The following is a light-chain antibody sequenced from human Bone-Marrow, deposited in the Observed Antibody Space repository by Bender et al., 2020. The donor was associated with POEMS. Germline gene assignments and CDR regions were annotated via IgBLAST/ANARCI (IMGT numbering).Light chain of an antibody. J-gene: IGLJ1*01. CDR1: SSDVGSNTL. V-gene: IGLV2-23*02. Sequence: QSALTQPASVSGSRGQSITISCSGASSDVGSNTLVSWYQHRPGKVPKLMIYEVSKRPSGVSNRFSGSKSGNMASLTISGLQDEDEADYYCSSYTTGTTFVFGTGTMVTVL. CDR2: EVS. CDR3: SSYTTGTTFV.